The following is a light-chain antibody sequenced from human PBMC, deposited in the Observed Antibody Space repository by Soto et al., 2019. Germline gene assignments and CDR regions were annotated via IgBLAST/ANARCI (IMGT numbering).Light chain of an antibody. CDR1: QGISDW. J-gene: IGKJ1*01. CDR3: QQFRGT. V-gene: IGKV1-5*01. CDR2: DAS. Sequence: DIQMTQSPSTLSASVGDRVTITCRASQGISDWLAWYQQKPVKAPKLLIYDASTLESGVPSRFSGSGSGTEFTLTISSLQPNDSSTYYCQQFRGTFGQGTKVEI.